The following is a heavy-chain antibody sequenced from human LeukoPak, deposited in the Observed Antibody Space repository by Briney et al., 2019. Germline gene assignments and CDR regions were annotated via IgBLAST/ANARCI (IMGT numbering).Heavy chain of an antibody. CDR2: ITPDGSST. CDR1: GFTFSNYW. CDR3: GRGYGGYDYLDS. J-gene: IGHJ5*01. V-gene: IGHV3-74*01. Sequence: GGSLRLSCAASGFTFSNYWMHWVRQAPGKGLVWVSRITPDGSSTTYADSVKGRFTNSRDNAKNTLYLQMNSLRAEDTAVYYCGRGYGGYDYLDSWGQGTLVTVSS. D-gene: IGHD5-12*01.